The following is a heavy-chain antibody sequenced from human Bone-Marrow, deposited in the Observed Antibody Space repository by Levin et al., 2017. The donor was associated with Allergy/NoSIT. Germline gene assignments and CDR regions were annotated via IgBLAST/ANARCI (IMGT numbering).Heavy chain of an antibody. CDR2: TGTTHDA. D-gene: IGHD2-15*01. V-gene: IGHV3-13*01. J-gene: IGHJ3*01. CDR3: ARWKAYSTNGFDV. CDR1: GFSLSTYD. Sequence: GGSLRLSCAASGFSLSTYDIHWVRQVIGKRPEWVSVTGTTHDAYYADSVEGRFTISRESAENSVYLQMNSLRDGDTAMYYCARWKAYSTNGFDVWGQGTMVTVSS.